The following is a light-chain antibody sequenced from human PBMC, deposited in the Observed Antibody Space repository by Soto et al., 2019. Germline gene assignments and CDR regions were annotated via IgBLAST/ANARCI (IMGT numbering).Light chain of an antibody. CDR3: QQYNNWPPWT. V-gene: IGKV3-15*01. J-gene: IGKJ1*01. CDR2: GAS. Sequence: EIVMTQSPATLSVSPGERATLSCRASQSVSSNLAWYQQKPGQAPRLLIYGASTRATGIPARFSGSGSGTEFTLTISSLQSEDFAAYYCQQYNNWPPWTFGQGTKGDIK. CDR1: QSVSSN.